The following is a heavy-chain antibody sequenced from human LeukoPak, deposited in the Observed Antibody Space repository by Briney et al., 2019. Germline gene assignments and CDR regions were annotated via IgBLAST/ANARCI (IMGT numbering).Heavy chain of an antibody. CDR2: ISSSSSYI. CDR3: AKVGVLAGSKYFYY. D-gene: IGHD3-10*01. Sequence: GGSLRLSRAASGFTFSRYSMNWVRQAPGKGLEWVSFISSSSSYIYYVDSVKGRFTISRDNAKDSLYLQMNSLRAEDTAVYYCAKVGVLAGSKYFYYWGQGTLVTVSS. J-gene: IGHJ4*02. CDR1: GFTFSRYS. V-gene: IGHV3-21*01.